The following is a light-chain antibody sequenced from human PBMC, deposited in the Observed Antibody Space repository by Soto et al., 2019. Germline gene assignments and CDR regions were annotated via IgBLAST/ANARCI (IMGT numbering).Light chain of an antibody. CDR1: QSVRSSF. CDR3: QQYGSSPKT. Sequence: EIVLTQSPGTLSLSPGERDTVSCRASQSVRSSFLAWYQQKPGQAPRLLIYGASSRATGIPDRFSGSESGTDLTLTISRLETEDFAVYYCQQYGSSPKTFGQGTKVEIK. V-gene: IGKV3-20*01. J-gene: IGKJ1*01. CDR2: GAS.